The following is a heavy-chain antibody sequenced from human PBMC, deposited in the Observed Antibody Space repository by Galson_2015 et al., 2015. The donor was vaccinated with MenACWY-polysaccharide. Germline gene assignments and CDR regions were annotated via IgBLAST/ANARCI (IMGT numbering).Heavy chain of an antibody. D-gene: IGHD6-13*01. CDR2: ISGNGGHT. V-gene: IGHV3-23*01. Sequence: SLRLSCAASGITFSNYGMSWVRQAPGKGLEWVSGISGNGGHTWYAASVKGRFTISRDNSKNTLHLQMNSLRADDTAVYYCARRIPAAGTVSQCDYWGQGPLVTVSS. CDR3: ARRIPAAGTVSQCDY. J-gene: IGHJ4*02. CDR1: GITFSNYG.